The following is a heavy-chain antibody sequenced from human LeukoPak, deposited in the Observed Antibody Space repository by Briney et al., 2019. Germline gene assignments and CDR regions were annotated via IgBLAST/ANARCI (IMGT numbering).Heavy chain of an antibody. Sequence: PGGSLRLSCAASGFTFSSYSMNWVRQAPGKGLEWVAFIRSDGSKEFYADSVKGRFTISRDNSKNTLYLQVNSLRVEDTAVYYCAKGYGYYFDYWGQGTLVIVSS. CDR3: AKGYGYYFDY. V-gene: IGHV3-30*02. CDR2: IRSDGSKE. CDR1: GFTFSSYS. J-gene: IGHJ4*02. D-gene: IGHD5-18*01.